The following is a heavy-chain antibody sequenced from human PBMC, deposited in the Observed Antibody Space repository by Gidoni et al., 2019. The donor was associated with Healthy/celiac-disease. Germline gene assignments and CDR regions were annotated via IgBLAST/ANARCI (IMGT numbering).Heavy chain of an antibody. J-gene: IGHJ4*02. CDR2: ISYDGSNK. D-gene: IGHD4-17*01. CDR1: FRGYA. V-gene: IGHV3-30-3*01. CDR3: ARGGTVNTGRSIDY. Sequence: FRGYAMHWVRQAPGKGLAWVAVISYDGSNKYYADSVKGQFTISRDNSKNTLYLQMNSVRAEDTAVYYCARGGTVNTGRSIDYWGQGTLVTVSS.